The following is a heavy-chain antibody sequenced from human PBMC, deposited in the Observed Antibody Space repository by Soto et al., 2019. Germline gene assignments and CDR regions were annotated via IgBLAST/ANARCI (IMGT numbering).Heavy chain of an antibody. CDR2: IYYSGST. D-gene: IGHD1-26*01. CDR3: AREKRSELPGGFDY. J-gene: IGHJ4*02. Sequence: NLSETLSLTCTVSGGSVSSGSYYWSWIRQPPGKGLEWIGYIYYSGSTNYNPSLKSRVTISVDTSKNQFSLKLSSVTAADTAVYYCAREKRSELPGGFDYWGQGTLVTVSS. V-gene: IGHV4-61*01. CDR1: GGSVSSGSYY.